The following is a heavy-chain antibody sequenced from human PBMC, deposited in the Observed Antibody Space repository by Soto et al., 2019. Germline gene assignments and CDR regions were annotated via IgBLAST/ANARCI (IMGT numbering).Heavy chain of an antibody. CDR3: ARHESITMVRGVIIMSGGLDY. CDR2: IYYSGST. Sequence: SETLSLTCTVSGGSISSSSYYWGWIRQPPGKGLEWIGSIYYSGSTYYNPSLKSRVTISVDTSKNQFSLKLSSVTAADTAVYYCARHESITMVRGVIIMSGGLDYWGQGTLVTVSS. D-gene: IGHD3-10*01. J-gene: IGHJ4*02. CDR1: GGSISSSSYY. V-gene: IGHV4-39*01.